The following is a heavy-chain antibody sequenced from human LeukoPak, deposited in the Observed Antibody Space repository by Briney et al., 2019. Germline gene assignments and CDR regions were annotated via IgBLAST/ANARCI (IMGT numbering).Heavy chain of an antibody. V-gene: IGHV1-24*01. CDR3: ATDLAIAAAGTGTTRDY. CDR1: GYTLTELS. CDR2: FDPEDGET. Sequence: GASVKVSCKVSGYTLTELSMHWVRQAPGKGLEWMGGFDPEDGETIYARKFQGRVTMTEDTSTDTAYMELSSLRSEDTAVYYCATDLAIAAAGTGTTRDYWGQGTLVTVSS. J-gene: IGHJ4*02. D-gene: IGHD6-13*01.